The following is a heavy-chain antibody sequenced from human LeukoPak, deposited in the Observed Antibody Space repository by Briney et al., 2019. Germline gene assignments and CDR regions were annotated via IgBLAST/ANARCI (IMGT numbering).Heavy chain of an antibody. D-gene: IGHD5-18*01. CDR2: IIPILGIA. CDR1: GGTFSSYA. V-gene: IGHV1-69*04. CDR3: ARDLDKDGYSYGAYYYYGMDV. Sequence: GASVKVSCKASGGTFSSYAISWVRQAPGQGLEWMGRIIPILGIANYAQKFQGRVTITADKSTSTAYMELSSLRSEDTAVYYCARDLDKDGYSYGAYYYYGMDVWGQGTTVTVSS. J-gene: IGHJ6*02.